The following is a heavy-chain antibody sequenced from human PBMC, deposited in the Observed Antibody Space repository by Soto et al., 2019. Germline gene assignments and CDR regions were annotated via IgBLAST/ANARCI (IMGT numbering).Heavy chain of an antibody. J-gene: IGHJ4*02. CDR3: ATGSGWYSPDY. Sequence: EVQLVESGGGLVQPGGSLRLSCAASGFTFSSNWMHWVRQGPGKGLVWVSRIDNDGSSRDYADSVKGRFTSSRDNAKNTLYLEMSSLSAEDTAVYYCATGSGWYSPDYWGQGTLVTVSS. CDR1: GFTFSSNW. V-gene: IGHV3-74*01. D-gene: IGHD6-19*01. CDR2: IDNDGSSR.